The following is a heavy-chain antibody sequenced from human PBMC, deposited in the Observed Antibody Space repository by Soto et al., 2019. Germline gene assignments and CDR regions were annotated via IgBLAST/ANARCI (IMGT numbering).Heavy chain of an antibody. CDR2: ISYDGSNK. V-gene: IGHV3-30-3*01. J-gene: IGHJ3*02. CDR1: GLTFSSYA. D-gene: IGHD4-17*01. Sequence: QVQLVESGGGVVQPGRSLRLSCAASGLTFSSYAMHWVRQAPGKGLEWVAVISYDGSNKYYADSVKGRFTISRDNSKNTLYLQMNSLRAEDTAVYYCARVSGDYGDYEDAFDIWGQGTMVTVSS. CDR3: ARVSGDYGDYEDAFDI.